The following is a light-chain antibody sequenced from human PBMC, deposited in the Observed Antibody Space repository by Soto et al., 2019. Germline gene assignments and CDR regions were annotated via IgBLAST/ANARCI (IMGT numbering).Light chain of an antibody. CDR3: CSYAGSSTFG. CDR1: SSDVGSYNL. Sequence: QSVLTQPASVSGSPGQSITISCTGTSSDVGSYNLVSWYQQHPGKAPKLMIYEVSKRPSGVSNRFSGSKSGNTASLTISGRQAEDEADYYCCSYAGSSTFGFGTGTKLTVL. CDR2: EVS. J-gene: IGLJ1*01. V-gene: IGLV2-23*02.